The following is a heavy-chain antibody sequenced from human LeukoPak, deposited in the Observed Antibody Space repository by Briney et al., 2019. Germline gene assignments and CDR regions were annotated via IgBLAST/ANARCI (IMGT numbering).Heavy chain of an antibody. Sequence: PSETLSLTCTVSGGSISSYYWSWIRQPPVKGLEWIGYIYYSGSTNYNPSLKSRVTISVDTSKNQFSLKLSSVTAADTAVYYCAREYSSSFDYWGQGTLVTVSS. CDR1: GGSISSYY. V-gene: IGHV4-59*01. CDR2: IYYSGST. D-gene: IGHD6-6*01. CDR3: AREYSSSFDY. J-gene: IGHJ4*02.